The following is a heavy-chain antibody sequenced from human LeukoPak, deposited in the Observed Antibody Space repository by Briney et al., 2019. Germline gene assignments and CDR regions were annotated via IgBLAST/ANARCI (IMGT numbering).Heavy chain of an antibody. CDR3: TRDLSGTYYGRFDY. J-gene: IGHJ4*02. V-gene: IGHV3-74*01. CDR2: INTDGSST. Sequence: GRSLRLSCAASGFTFSSYWMHWVRQAPGKGLLWVSRINTDGSSTNFADSVRGRFTISRDNAKNTLYLQMNSLRAEDTAVYYCTRDLSGTYYGRFDYWGQGTLVTVSS. CDR1: GFTFSSYW. D-gene: IGHD1-26*01.